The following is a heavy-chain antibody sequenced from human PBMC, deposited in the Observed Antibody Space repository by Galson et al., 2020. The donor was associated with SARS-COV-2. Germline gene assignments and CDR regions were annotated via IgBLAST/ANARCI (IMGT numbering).Heavy chain of an antibody. CDR2: INPKTGGT. Sequence: GESLKISCKASGYIFSDYYLFWVRQAPGQGLEWVGWINPKTGGTNYAQKFQGRVSMTRDTSISTAYMELTRLKWDDTAIYYCAREHKVQWLDGAFDYWGQGTLVTVSS. D-gene: IGHD6-19*01. CDR1: GYIFSDYY. J-gene: IGHJ4*02. V-gene: IGHV1-2*02. CDR3: AREHKVQWLDGAFDY.